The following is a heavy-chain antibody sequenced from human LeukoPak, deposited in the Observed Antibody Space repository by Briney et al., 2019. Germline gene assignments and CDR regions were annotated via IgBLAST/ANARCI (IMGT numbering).Heavy chain of an antibody. CDR1: GFTFSSYS. V-gene: IGHV3-21*01. CDR3: AMATVTTREGYFDY. Sequence: NPGGSLRLSCAASGFTFSSYSTNWVRQAPGKGLEWVSSISSSSSYIYYADSVKGRFTISRDNAKNSLYLQMNSLRAEDTAVYYCAMATVTTREGYFDYWGQGTLVTVSS. CDR2: ISSSSSYI. D-gene: IGHD4-11*01. J-gene: IGHJ4*02.